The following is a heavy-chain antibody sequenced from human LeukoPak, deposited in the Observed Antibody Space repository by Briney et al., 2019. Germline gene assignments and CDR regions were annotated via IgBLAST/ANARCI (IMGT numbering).Heavy chain of an antibody. CDR3: ARARPEDYYDFWKLYYYYYMDV. Sequence: PGGSLRLSCAASGFTFSSYWMSWVRQAPGKGLEWVANIKQDGSEKYYVDSVKGRFTISRDNAKNSLYLQMNSLRAEDTAVYYCARARPEDYYDFWKLYYYYYMDVWGKGTTVTVSS. J-gene: IGHJ6*03. D-gene: IGHD3-3*01. V-gene: IGHV3-7*01. CDR2: IKQDGSEK. CDR1: GFTFSSYW.